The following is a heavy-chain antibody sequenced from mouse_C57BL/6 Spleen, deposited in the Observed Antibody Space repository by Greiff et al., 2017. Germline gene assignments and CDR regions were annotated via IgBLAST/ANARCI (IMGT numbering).Heavy chain of an antibody. CDR2: IYPGSGNT. V-gene: IGHV1-66*01. CDR3: ARGYGSWYFDV. Sequence: QVQLKQSGPELVKPGASVKISCKASGYSFTSYYIHWVKQRPGQGLEWIGWIYPGSGNTKYNEKFKGKATLTADTSSSTAYMQLSSLTSEDSAVYYCARGYGSWYFDVWGTGTTVTVSS. J-gene: IGHJ1*03. CDR1: GYSFTSYY. D-gene: IGHD2-10*02.